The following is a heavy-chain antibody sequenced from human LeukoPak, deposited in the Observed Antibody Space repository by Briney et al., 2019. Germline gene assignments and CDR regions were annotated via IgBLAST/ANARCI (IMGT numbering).Heavy chain of an antibody. CDR2: IKQDGSEK. Sequence: GGCLRLSCAASEFTFSSYWMSWVRQAPGKGLEWVANIKQDGSEKYYVDSVKGRFTISRDNAKNSLHLQMNSLRAEDTAVYYCARKGYSYGGFDYWGQGTLVTVSS. J-gene: IGHJ4*02. D-gene: IGHD5-18*01. V-gene: IGHV3-7*03. CDR3: ARKGYSYGGFDY. CDR1: EFTFSSYW.